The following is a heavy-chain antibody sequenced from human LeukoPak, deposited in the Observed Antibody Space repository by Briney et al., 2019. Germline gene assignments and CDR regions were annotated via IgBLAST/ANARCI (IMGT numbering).Heavy chain of an antibody. Sequence: SVKVSCKASGGTFSSYAISWVRQAPGQGLEWMGGIIPIFGTANYAQKFQGRVTITADESTGTAYMELSSLRSEDTAVYYCARDRGIQLWYFDYWGQGTLVTVSS. D-gene: IGHD5-18*01. CDR2: IIPIFGTA. CDR3: ARDRGIQLWYFDY. V-gene: IGHV1-69*13. CDR1: GGTFSSYA. J-gene: IGHJ4*02.